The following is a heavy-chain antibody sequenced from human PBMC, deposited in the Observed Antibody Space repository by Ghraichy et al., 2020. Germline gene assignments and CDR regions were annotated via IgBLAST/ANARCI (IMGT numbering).Heavy chain of an antibody. V-gene: IGHV4-39*01. J-gene: IGHJ4*02. Sequence: SETLSLTCTVSGGSLSNYEHYWGWLRQPPGKGLEWIASIHRSGSTNYNPSFESRVTISVDTSKSQFSLMLSSASAADTALYYCARQTMTGTARGYFDSWGLGALVIVSS. CDR2: IHRSGST. D-gene: IGHD2-21*02. CDR1: GGSLSNYEHY. CDR3: ARQTMTGTARGYFDS.